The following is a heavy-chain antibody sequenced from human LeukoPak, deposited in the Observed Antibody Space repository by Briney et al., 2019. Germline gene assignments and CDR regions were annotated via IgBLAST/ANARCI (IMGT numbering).Heavy chain of an antibody. CDR3: ARGTRGSYSSIHD. CDR2: INPNSGGT. CDR1: GYTFSDYY. D-gene: IGHD1-26*01. Sequence: ASMKVSCKASGYTFSDYYIHWVRQAPGQGLEWVGWINPNSGGTDSAQKLQGRVTMTRDTSISATYMELRTLTSDDTAVYYCARGTRGSYSSIHDWGQGTLVTVSS. V-gene: IGHV1-2*02. J-gene: IGHJ4*02.